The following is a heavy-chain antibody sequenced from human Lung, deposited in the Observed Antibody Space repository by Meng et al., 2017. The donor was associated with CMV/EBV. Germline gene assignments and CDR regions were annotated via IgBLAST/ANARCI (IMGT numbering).Heavy chain of an antibody. CDR3: AKGGYSGSSYAWFDS. V-gene: IGHV1-2*02. CDR2: INPGSGGT. J-gene: IGHJ5*01. D-gene: IGHD1-26*01. CDR1: GYTFTSYS. Sequence: SGYTFTSYSIYWVRQAPGQGLEWMGLINPGSGGTYYEKNYQGRVTMTRDTSMRTVYMDLNRLTSDDTAVYYCAKGGYSGSSYAWFDSWGQGTLVTVSS.